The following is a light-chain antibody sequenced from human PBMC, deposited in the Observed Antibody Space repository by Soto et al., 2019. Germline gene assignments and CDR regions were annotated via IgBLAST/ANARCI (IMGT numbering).Light chain of an antibody. CDR2: GAS. CDR1: QRVSSTY. V-gene: IGKV3-20*01. J-gene: IGKJ2*01. Sequence: ESVLTQSPGTLSLSPGERATLSCRASQRVSSTYLAWYQQNPGQAPRLLIYGASSRATGIPDRFSGSGSGTDFTLTISRLEPEDFAVYFCQQYGSSSYTFGQGTKLEIK. CDR3: QQYGSSSYT.